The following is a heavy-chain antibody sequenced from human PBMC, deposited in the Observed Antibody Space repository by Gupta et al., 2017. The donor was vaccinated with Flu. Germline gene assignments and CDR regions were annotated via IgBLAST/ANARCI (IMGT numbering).Heavy chain of an antibody. CDR3: AKESIAAAGLDDFDI. J-gene: IGHJ3*02. D-gene: IGHD6-13*01. CDR2: ISGSGGSK. Sequence: EVQLLESGGGLVQSGGSLRLSCAASGLTSSSYAMCWVRQAPGKGLEWVSAISGSGGSKYYADAGKGRFTIYRDKSKNTLYLQMNSLRAEDTAVYYCAKESIAAAGLDDFDIWGQGTMVTVSS. CDR1: GLTSSSYA. V-gene: IGHV3-23*01.